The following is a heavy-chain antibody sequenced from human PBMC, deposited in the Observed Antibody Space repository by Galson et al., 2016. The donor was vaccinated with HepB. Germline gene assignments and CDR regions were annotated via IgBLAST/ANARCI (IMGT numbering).Heavy chain of an antibody. V-gene: IGHV4-34*01. J-gene: IGHJ6*04. Sequence: SETLSLTCAVYGGSFSDYYWSWIRQPPGKGLEWIGEVTHSGNTNCNPSLKSRVTISVDTSKNQFSLNLTSVTAADTALYFCARLNLRSTWFHGLDVWGRGTTVTVSS. CDR2: VTHSGNT. CDR3: ARLNLRSTWFHGLDV. D-gene: IGHD6-6*01. CDR1: GGSFSDYY.